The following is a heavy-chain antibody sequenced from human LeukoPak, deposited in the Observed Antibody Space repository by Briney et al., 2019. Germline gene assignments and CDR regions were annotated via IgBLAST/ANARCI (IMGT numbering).Heavy chain of an antibody. J-gene: IGHJ4*02. D-gene: IGHD2-15*01. CDR3: AKAPVTSCRGAFCYPFDS. CDR2: ISSSDAGK. Sequence: PGGSLRLSCAASGFTFSSYAMSWVRQAPGKGLEWVSAISSSDAGKYYADSVRGRFTISRDNSRNTMYLQMSSLRVEDAAVYYCAKAPVTSCRGAFCYPFDSWGQGTLVTVSS. V-gene: IGHV3-23*01. CDR1: GFTFSSYA.